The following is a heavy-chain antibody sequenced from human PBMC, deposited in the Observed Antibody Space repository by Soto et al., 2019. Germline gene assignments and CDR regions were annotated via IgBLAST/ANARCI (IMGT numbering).Heavy chain of an antibody. CDR3: ARADRSLTNLGVVIILDP. V-gene: IGHV1-18*01. CDR2: ISANNGNP. Sequence: QVQLVQSGAEVKKPGASVKLSCKASGYTFINYAISWVRQAPGQGLEWMGWISANNGNPNYGQKMQGRVTMTTDTSTRTAYMELRSLRSDDTAVYYCARADRSLTNLGVVIILDPWGQGTLVTVSS. CDR1: GYTFINYA. D-gene: IGHD3-3*01. J-gene: IGHJ5*02.